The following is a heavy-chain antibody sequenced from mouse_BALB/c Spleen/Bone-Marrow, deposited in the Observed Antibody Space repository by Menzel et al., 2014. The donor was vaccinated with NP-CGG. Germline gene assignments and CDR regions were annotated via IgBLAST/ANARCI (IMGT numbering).Heavy chain of an antibody. Sequence: LVESGPELVKPGASVKMSCKASGYTFTAYVMHWVKQKPGRGLEWIGYINPYNDGTNYIEKFKGKATLTSDIPSSTAYMELSSLTSEDSAVYYCAREGWLLRFDYWGQGTTLTVSS. CDR2: INPYNDGT. CDR1: GYTFTAYV. CDR3: AREGWLLRFDY. J-gene: IGHJ2*01. D-gene: IGHD2-3*01. V-gene: IGHV1-14*01.